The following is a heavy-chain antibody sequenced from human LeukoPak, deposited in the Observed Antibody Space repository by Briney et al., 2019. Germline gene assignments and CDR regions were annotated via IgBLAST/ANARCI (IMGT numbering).Heavy chain of an antibody. CDR3: ARDEAYYYGSGSYWYGMDV. Sequence: SVKVSCKASGGTFSSYAISWVRQAPGQGLEWMGGIIPIFGTANYALKFQGRVTITADESTSTAYMELSSLRSEDTAVYYCARDEAYYYGSGSYWYGMDVWGKGTTVTVSS. CDR1: GGTFSSYA. J-gene: IGHJ6*04. V-gene: IGHV1-69*01. CDR2: IIPIFGTA. D-gene: IGHD3-10*01.